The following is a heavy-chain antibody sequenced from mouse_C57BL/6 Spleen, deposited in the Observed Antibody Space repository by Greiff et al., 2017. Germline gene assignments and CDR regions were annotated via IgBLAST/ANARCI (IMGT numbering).Heavy chain of an antibody. J-gene: IGHJ2*01. V-gene: IGHV1-69*01. Sequence: QVQLKQPGAELVMPGASVKLSCKASGYTFTSYWMHWVKQRPGQGLEWIGEIDPSDSYTNYNQKFKGKSTLTVDKSSSTAYMQLSSLTSEDSAVYYCARFDGNYGYWGQGTTLTVSS. CDR3: ARFDGNYGY. D-gene: IGHD2-1*01. CDR1: GYTFTSYW. CDR2: IDPSDSYT.